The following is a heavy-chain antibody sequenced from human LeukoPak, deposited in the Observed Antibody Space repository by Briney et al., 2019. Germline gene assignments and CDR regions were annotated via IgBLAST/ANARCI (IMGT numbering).Heavy chain of an antibody. CDR2: IKQDGSEK. CDR1: GITFSTYW. Sequence: GGSLRLSCAASGITFSTYWMSWVRQAPGKGLEWLANIKQDGSEKYYLDSVKGRFTISRDNAKNTLYLQMNNLRAEDTAMYYCARDQRVTGRPDIDYWGQGTLVIVSS. D-gene: IGHD6-6*01. V-gene: IGHV3-7*01. CDR3: ARDQRVTGRPDIDY. J-gene: IGHJ4*02.